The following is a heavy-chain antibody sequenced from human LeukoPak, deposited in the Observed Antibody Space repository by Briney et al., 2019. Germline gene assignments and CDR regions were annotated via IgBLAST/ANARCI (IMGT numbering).Heavy chain of an antibody. CDR1: GFTVSSNY. CDR2: IYSGGST. Sequence: GGSLRLSCAASGFTVSSNYMSWVRQAPGKGLEWVSVIYSGGSTYYADSVKGRFTIPRDNSMNTLYLQMNSLRAEDTAVYYCARDWAYDSSGNAFDYWGQGTLVTVSS. J-gene: IGHJ4*02. D-gene: IGHD3-22*01. CDR3: ARDWAYDSSGNAFDY. V-gene: IGHV3-66*02.